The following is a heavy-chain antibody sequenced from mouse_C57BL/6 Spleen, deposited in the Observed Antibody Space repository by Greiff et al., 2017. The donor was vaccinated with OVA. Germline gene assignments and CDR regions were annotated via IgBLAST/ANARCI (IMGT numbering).Heavy chain of an antibody. V-gene: IGHV14-3*01. CDR2: IDPANGNT. J-gene: IGHJ4*01. Sequence: EVQLKESVAELVRPGASVKLSCTASGFNIKNTYMHWVKQRPEQGLEWIGRIDPANGNTKYAPKFQGKATITADTSSNTAYLQLSSLTSEDTAIYYCARSNYYGSKGAMDYWGQGTSVTVSS. CDR3: ARSNYYGSKGAMDY. D-gene: IGHD1-1*01. CDR1: GFNIKNTY.